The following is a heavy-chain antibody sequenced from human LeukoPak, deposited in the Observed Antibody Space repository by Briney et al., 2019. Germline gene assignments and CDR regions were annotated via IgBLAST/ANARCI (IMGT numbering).Heavy chain of an antibody. J-gene: IGHJ3*02. Sequence: GGSLRLSCAASGFTFSSYAMSWVRQAPGKGLXXXXXXSGSGGSTYYAHSVKGRFTISRDNSKNTLYLQMNSLRAEDTAVYHCAKGRYYYDSSDAFEIWGQGTMVTVSS. CDR3: AKGRYYYDSSDAFEI. CDR2: XSGSGGST. V-gene: IGHV3-23*01. CDR1: GFTFSSYA. D-gene: IGHD3-22*01.